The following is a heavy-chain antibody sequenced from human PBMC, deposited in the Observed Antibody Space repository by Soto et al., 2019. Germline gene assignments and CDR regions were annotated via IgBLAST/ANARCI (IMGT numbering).Heavy chain of an antibody. CDR2: ISGSGGST. J-gene: IGHJ4*02. V-gene: IGHV3-23*01. CDR1: GFTFSSYA. Sequence: GGSLRLSCAASGFTFSSYAMGWVRQAPGKGLEWVSAISGSGGSTYYADSVKGRFTISRDNSKNTLYLQMNSLRAEETAVYYCAKSGSSWYSAFDYWGQGTLVTVSS. D-gene: IGHD6-13*01. CDR3: AKSGSSWYSAFDY.